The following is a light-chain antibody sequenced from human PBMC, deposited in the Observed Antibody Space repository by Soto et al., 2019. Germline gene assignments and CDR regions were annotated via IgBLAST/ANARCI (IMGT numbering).Light chain of an antibody. CDR2: AAS. CDR1: QVMSSW. J-gene: IGKJ5*01. Sequence: DIQMTQSPSSVSAAVGERVTITCRASQVMSSWLAWYQQKPGKAPKLLIFAASTLQSGVPSRFSGSGSRTDFTLTITSLQPEDIGTYYCQQTDTLPSTFGQGIRLEIK. CDR3: QQTDTLPST. V-gene: IGKV1D-12*01.